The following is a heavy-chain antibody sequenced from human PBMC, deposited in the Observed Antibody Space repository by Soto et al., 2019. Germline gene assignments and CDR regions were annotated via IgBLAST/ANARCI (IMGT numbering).Heavy chain of an antibody. CDR1: GGTFSSYA. Sequence: QVQLVQSGGEVKKPGSSVKVSCKASGGTFSSYAISWVRQAPGQGLEWMGGSIPIFGTANYAQKFQGRVTITADESTSKAYMELSSLRSEDTAVYYCARDPRRTAMVIPYFDYWGQGTLVTVSS. V-gene: IGHV1-69*01. CDR2: SIPIFGTA. CDR3: ARDPRRTAMVIPYFDY. J-gene: IGHJ4*02. D-gene: IGHD5-18*01.